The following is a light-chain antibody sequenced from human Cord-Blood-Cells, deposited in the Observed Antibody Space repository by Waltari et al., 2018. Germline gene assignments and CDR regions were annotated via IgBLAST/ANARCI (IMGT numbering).Light chain of an antibody. CDR3: QQYYSTPRT. Sequence: DIQMTLSPSSLSASVAHRVTITCRASQSLSIYLKWYQQKPGKAPKLLIYAASSLQSGVPARFSGSGSGTDFTLTISSLQPEDFATYYCQQYYSTPRTFGQGTKVEIK. V-gene: IGKV1-39*01. CDR2: AAS. CDR1: QSLSIY. J-gene: IGKJ1*01.